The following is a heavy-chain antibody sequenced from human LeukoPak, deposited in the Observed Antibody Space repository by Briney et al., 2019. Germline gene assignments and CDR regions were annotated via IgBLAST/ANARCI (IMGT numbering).Heavy chain of an antibody. D-gene: IGHD3-9*01. Sequence: GRSLRLSCAASGFSFQIYAVHWVRQAPGKGLEWVAIISYGGDNKYYADSVKGRFTVSRDNSKSTLYLQMNGLRPEDTAVYYCARDGPRDYDILTALDYWGQGTVVSVSS. V-gene: IGHV3-30*04. J-gene: IGHJ4*02. CDR2: ISYGGDNK. CDR1: GFSFQIYA. CDR3: ARDGPRDYDILTALDY.